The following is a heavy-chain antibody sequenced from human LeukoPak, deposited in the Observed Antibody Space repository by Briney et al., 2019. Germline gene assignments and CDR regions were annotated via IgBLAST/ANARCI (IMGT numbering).Heavy chain of an antibody. CDR3: ARAFLGYCSSISCYTHFDY. CDR1: GFTFSSYP. V-gene: IGHV3-7*01. J-gene: IGHJ4*02. D-gene: IGHD2-2*02. CDR2: IKEDGSEK. Sequence: GGSLRLSCTASGFTFSSYPMNWVRQAPGKGLEWVADIKEDGSEKYYVDSVKGRFTISRDNAKNSLYLQMNSLRAEDTAVYYCARAFLGYCSSISCYTHFDYWGQGTLVTVSS.